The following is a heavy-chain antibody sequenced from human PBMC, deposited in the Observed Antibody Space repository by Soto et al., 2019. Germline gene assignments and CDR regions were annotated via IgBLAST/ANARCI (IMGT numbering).Heavy chain of an antibody. CDR1: GGTFSSYA. Sequence: QVQLVQSGAEVKKPGSEVKVSCKASGGTFSSYAISWVRQAPGQGREWMGGIIPIFGTANYAQKFQGRVTITADESTSTAYMELSSLRSEDTAGYYCARVGDYGDFRDWYFALWGRGTLVTVSS. J-gene: IGHJ2*01. D-gene: IGHD4-17*01. CDR2: IIPIFGTA. CDR3: ARVGDYGDFRDWYFAL. V-gene: IGHV1-69*12.